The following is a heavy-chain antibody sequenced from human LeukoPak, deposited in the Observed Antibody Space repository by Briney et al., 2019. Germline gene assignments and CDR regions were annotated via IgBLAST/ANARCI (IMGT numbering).Heavy chain of an antibody. CDR3: ARGMTIAANWFDP. D-gene: IGHD2-15*01. Sequence: QPGGSLRLSCAASGFTFTSYWMNWVRQAPGKGLEWVANIKQDGSEKYYVDSVKSRFTISRDNAKNPLYLEMNSLRVEDTAVYYCARGMTIAANWFDPWGQGTLVTVSS. CDR1: GFTFTSYW. CDR2: IKQDGSEK. V-gene: IGHV3-7*01. J-gene: IGHJ5*02.